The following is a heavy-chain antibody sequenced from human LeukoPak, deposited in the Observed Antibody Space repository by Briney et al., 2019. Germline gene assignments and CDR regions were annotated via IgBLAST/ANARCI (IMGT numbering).Heavy chain of an antibody. J-gene: IGHJ4*02. CDR2: MSNGGSNK. Sequence: GGSLRLSCTTSGFTFSSFVMHWVRQAPGKGLEWVAVMSNGGSNKYYGDSVKGRFTISRDNSENTLYLQMNSLRTEDTAVYFCTTGAPGTSFDYWGQGTLVTVSS. CDR3: TTGAPGTSFDY. D-gene: IGHD1-14*01. CDR1: GFTFSSFV. V-gene: IGHV3-30-3*01.